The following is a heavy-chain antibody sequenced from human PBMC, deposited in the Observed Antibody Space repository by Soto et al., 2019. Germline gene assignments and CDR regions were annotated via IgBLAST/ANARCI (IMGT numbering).Heavy chain of an antibody. Sequence: SETLSLTCTVSGGSISSYYWSWIRQPPGKGLEWIGYIYYSGSTNYNPSLKSRVTISVDTSKNQFSLKLSSVTAADTAVYYCARVSNFWSGYYTGAHFDYWGQGTLVTVSS. V-gene: IGHV4-59*01. D-gene: IGHD3-3*01. CDR1: GGSISSYY. CDR3: ARVSNFWSGYYTGAHFDY. CDR2: IYYSGST. J-gene: IGHJ4*02.